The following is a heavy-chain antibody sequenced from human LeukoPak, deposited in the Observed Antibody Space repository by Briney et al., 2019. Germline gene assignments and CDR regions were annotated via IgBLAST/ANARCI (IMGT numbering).Heavy chain of an antibody. CDR1: GYTFTSYD. CDR3: ARGVDFWSGYYQLRWFDP. V-gene: IGHV1-8*03. Sequence: GASVKVSCQASGYTFTSYDINWVRQATGQGLEWMGWMNPNSGNTGYAQKFQGRVTITRNTSISTAYMELSSLGSEDTAVYYCARGVDFWSGYYQLRWFDPWGQGTLVTVSS. CDR2: MNPNSGNT. D-gene: IGHD3-3*01. J-gene: IGHJ5*02.